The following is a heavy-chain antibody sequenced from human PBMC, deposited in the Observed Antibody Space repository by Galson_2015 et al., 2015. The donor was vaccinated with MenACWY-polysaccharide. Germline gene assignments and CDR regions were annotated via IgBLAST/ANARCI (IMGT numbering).Heavy chain of an antibody. CDR2: IYYNGRG. CDR3: AGIPATETSFGWFDP. V-gene: IGHV4-31*11. J-gene: IGHJ5*02. Sequence: TLSLTCAVSGASISNGSHYWSWFRQYPGKSLEWIAYIYYNGRGNYNPSLRSRVTISVDRSKNQFSLSLNSVTAADTAVYFCAGIPATETSFGWFDPWGQGTLVTVSS. CDR1: GASISNGSHY. D-gene: IGHD4-17*01.